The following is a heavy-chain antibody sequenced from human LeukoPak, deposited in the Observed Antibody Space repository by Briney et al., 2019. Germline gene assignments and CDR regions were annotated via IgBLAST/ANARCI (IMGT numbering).Heavy chain of an antibody. CDR3: ARVTLVRGVILSVPFDC. V-gene: IGHV3-21*01. CDR1: GFTFSSYS. Sequence: GGSLRLSCAASGFTFSSYSMNWVRQAPGKGLEWVSSISSSYYIYYADSVKGRFTISRDSAKNSLYLQMDSLRAEDTAIYYCARVTLVRGVILSVPFDCWGQGTLVTVSS. CDR2: ISSSYYI. J-gene: IGHJ4*02. D-gene: IGHD3-10*01.